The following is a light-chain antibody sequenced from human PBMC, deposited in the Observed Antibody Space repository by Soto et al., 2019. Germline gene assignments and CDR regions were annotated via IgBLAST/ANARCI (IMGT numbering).Light chain of an antibody. V-gene: IGKV1-39*01. CDR1: QSISSY. CDR3: QQSYSTPYT. Sequence: DIQMTQSPSSLSASVGDRVTITCRASQSISSYLNWYQQKPGKAPKLLIYAVSSFQRGVPSRFSGSGSGTDFTLTISRLPPEYFATYYCQQSYSTPYTFGQGTKLEIK. CDR2: AVS. J-gene: IGKJ2*01.